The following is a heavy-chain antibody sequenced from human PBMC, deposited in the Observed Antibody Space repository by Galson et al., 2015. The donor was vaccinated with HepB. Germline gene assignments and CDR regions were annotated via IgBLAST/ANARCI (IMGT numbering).Heavy chain of an antibody. J-gene: IGHJ4*02. CDR1: GFTFSSYA. D-gene: IGHD5-18*01. CDR2: ISSNGGST. CDR3: VKESGRGYSYGPFDY. Sequence: SLRLSCAASGFTFSSYAMHWVRQAPGKGLEYVSAISSNGGSTYYAGSVEGRFTISRDNSKNTLYLQMSSLRAEDTAVYYCVKESGRGYSYGPFDYWGQGTLVTVSS. V-gene: IGHV3-64D*06.